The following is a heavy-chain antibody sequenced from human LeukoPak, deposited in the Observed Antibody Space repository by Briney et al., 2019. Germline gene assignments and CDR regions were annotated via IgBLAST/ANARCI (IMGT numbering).Heavy chain of an antibody. V-gene: IGHV1-2*06. D-gene: IGHD7-27*01. J-gene: IGHJ4*02. Sequence: GASVKVSCKASGYTVIDFFIHWARQAPGQGLEWMGRINPNSGGTEYPPNFQGRVTMTRDTSISATYMELNRLTSDDTAVYYCARDLSSTSNWELDYWDQGTLVTVSS. CDR1: GYTVIDFF. CDR2: INPNSGGT. CDR3: ARDLSSTSNWELDY.